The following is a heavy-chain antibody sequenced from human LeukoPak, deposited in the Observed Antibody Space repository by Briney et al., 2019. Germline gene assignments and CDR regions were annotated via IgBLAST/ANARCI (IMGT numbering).Heavy chain of an antibody. CDR1: GGSISSYY. V-gene: IGHV4-59*01. CDR3: ARARYREDSYGYAGGFYYMDV. Sequence: KPSETLSLTCTVSGGSISSYYWSWIRQPPGKGLEWIGYISYSGSSNSHPSLKSRVTISVDMSQTQVYLELSSVTAADTAVYYCARARYREDSYGYAGGFYYMDVWGKGTTVTVSS. CDR2: ISYSGSS. J-gene: IGHJ6*03. D-gene: IGHD5-18*01.